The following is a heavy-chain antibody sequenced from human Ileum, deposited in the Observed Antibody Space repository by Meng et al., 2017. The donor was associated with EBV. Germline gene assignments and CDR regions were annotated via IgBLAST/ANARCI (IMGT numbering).Heavy chain of an antibody. CDR1: GGSVISYSYH. Sequence: RGSGLGLVKPSEPLSSTCLWSGGSVISYSYHWSWIRQSPGRGLEWIGHTYGSDINYSPSFQSRVTISIDTAKTQLFLKLSSVTAADTAMYYCAYYRVGRGGVGSWGQGTLVTVSS. CDR2: TYGSDI. D-gene: IGHD3-16*01. CDR3: AYYRVGRGGVGS. J-gene: IGHJ4*02. V-gene: IGHV4-61*01.